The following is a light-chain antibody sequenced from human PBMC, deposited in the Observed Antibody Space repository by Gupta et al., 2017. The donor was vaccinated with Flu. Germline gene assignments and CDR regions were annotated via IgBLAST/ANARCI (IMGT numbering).Light chain of an antibody. CDR1: TSNIGTNY. V-gene: IGLV1-47*01. J-gene: IGLJ1*01. Sequence: SVLTQPPSASGTPGQGVTISCSGSTSNIGTNYVYWYQKLPATAPKLLIYRNNQRPSGVPDRFSGSKSGTSVSLAISGLRAEDEADYYCATWDDSLSAYVFGTGTKVTVL. CDR2: RNN. CDR3: ATWDDSLSAYV.